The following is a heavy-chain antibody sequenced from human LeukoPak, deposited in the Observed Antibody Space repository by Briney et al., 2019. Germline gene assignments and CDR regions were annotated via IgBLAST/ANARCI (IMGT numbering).Heavy chain of an antibody. CDR1: GASITSSY. J-gene: IGHJ5*02. V-gene: IGHV4-59*01. Sequence: PSETLSLTCSVSGASITSSYWSWLRQTPGKGLEWIGNIYSGSTNYNPPFESRVTVSLDTSKNQFSLRLTSVTAADTALYYCARDGYGSGSYGWFDPWGQGTLVTVSS. CDR3: ARDGYGSGSYGWFDP. D-gene: IGHD3-10*01. CDR2: IYSGST.